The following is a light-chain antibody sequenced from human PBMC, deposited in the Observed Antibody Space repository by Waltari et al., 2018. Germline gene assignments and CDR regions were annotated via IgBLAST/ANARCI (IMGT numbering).Light chain of an antibody. J-gene: IGLJ1*01. V-gene: IGLV1-44*01. CDR2: SDS. CDR1: ESNIRTNN. Sequence: QAVLAQSPSASGTPGQRLTISCSGSESNIRTNNVTWYQQRLPGTAPKLLIYSDSRRPSGVPDRFSGSKSGTSASLAISGLQSEDEADYYCATWDDTLNGLFVFGSGTKVTVL. CDR3: ATWDDTLNGLFV.